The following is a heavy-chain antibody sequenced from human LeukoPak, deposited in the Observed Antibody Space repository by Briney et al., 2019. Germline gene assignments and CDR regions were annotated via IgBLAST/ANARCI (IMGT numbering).Heavy chain of an antibody. V-gene: IGHV4-39*01. Sequence: KSSETLSLTCTVSGGSISSSSYYWGWIRQPPGKGLEWIGSIYYSGSTYYNPSLKSRVTISVDTSKNQFSLKLSSVTAADTAVYYCARHEDRWLHKGYYFDYWGQGTLVTVSS. J-gene: IGHJ4*02. CDR1: GGSISSSSYY. CDR2: IYYSGST. CDR3: ARHEDRWLHKGYYFDY. D-gene: IGHD5-24*01.